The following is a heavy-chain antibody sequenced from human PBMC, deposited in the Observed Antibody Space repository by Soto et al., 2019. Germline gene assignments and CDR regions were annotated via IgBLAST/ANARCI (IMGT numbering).Heavy chain of an antibody. CDR2: FDPEDGET. CDR3: ATEPPWYYDILTGYYGSDY. J-gene: IGHJ4*02. D-gene: IGHD3-9*01. CDR1: GYTLTELS. V-gene: IGHV1-24*01. Sequence: ASVKVSCKVSGYTLTELSMHWVRQAPGKGLEWMGGFDPEDGETIYAQKFQGRVTMTEDTSTDTAYMKLSSLRSEDTAVFYCATEPPWYYDILTGYYGSDYWGQGTLVTVSS.